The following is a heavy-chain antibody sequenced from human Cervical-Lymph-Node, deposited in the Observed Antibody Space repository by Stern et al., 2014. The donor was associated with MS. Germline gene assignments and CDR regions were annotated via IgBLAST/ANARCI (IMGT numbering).Heavy chain of an antibody. J-gene: IGHJ4*02. CDR2: ISGSDGST. CDR3: AKVYGSGPFDY. Sequence: EVQLVESGGTLVQPGGSLRLSCAAPGFTFSSHAMSWVRQAPGTGLEWVSVISGSDGSTFYADSVKGRFTISRDNSKNTLFLQMNSLRAEDTAVYYCAKVYGSGPFDYWGQGTLVTVSS. CDR1: GFTFSSHA. D-gene: IGHD6-19*01. V-gene: IGHV3-23*04.